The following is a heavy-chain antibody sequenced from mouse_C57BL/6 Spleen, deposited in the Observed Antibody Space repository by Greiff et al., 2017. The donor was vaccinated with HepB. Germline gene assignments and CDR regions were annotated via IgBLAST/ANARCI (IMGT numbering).Heavy chain of an antibody. CDR3: ARGTTVVAGGYCDY. D-gene: IGHD1-1*01. V-gene: IGHV1-64*01. J-gene: IGHJ2*01. CDR1: GYTFTSYW. Sequence: QVQLQQPGAELVKPGASVKLSCKASGYTFTSYWMHWVKQRPGQGLEWIGMIHPNSGSTNYNEKFKSKATLTVDKSSSTAYMQLSSLTSEDSAVYYCARGTTVVAGGYCDYWGQGTTLTVSS. CDR2: IHPNSGST.